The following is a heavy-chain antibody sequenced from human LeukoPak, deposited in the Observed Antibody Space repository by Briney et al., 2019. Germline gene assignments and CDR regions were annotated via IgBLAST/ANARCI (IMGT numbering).Heavy chain of an antibody. V-gene: IGHV4-4*07. Sequence: SETLSLTCSVSGVSISSYYWSWIRQPAGEGLEWIGRIYANGGTKYNPSLKSRVTMSVDTSKNQFSLILTSVTAADAAVYFCARDGSGFGKYYFAFWGQGTLVTVSS. CDR3: ARDGSGFGKYYFAF. J-gene: IGHJ4*02. D-gene: IGHD5-12*01. CDR1: GVSISSYY. CDR2: IYANGGT.